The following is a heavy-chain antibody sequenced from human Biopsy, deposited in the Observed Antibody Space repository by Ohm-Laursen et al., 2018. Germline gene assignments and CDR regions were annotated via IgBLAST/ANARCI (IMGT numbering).Heavy chain of an antibody. V-gene: IGHV4-59*01. CDR3: ARDRIAYCTATSCDNFGLDV. J-gene: IGHJ6*02. Sequence: SDTLSLTCTVSSASINLYYWGWIRQSPGKGLEWIGYINHSGHTNYNPSPKSRLTMSVDTSKNQFSLKLTFVTAADTAVYYCARDRIAYCTATSCDNFGLDVWGQGTTVTVSS. CDR2: INHSGHT. CDR1: SASINLYY. D-gene: IGHD2-8*02.